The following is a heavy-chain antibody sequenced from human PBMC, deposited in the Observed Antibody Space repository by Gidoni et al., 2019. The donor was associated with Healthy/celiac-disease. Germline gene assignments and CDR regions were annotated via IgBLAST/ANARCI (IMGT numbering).Heavy chain of an antibody. Sequence: QVQLVPSGAEVKKPGASGQVSCKDSGYTLTSYGISWVRQAPGQGLEWRGWICAYNGNTNYAQKRQGRVTMATGTSTSTAYMELRSLRSDDTDVYYCARVEGGSPREYYFDYWGQGTLVTVSS. V-gene: IGHV1-18*01. CDR1: GYTLTSYG. CDR3: ARVEGGSPREYYFDY. CDR2: ICAYNGNT. D-gene: IGHD1-26*01. J-gene: IGHJ4*02.